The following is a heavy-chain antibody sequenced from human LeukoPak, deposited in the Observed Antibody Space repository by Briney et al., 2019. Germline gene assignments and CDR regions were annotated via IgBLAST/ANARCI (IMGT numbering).Heavy chain of an antibody. J-gene: IGHJ3*02. Sequence: PGGSLRLSCGASGFTVSSNYMSWVRQAPGKGLEWVSVIYSGGSTYYADSVKGRFTISRDNSKNTLYLQMNSLRAEDTAVYYCATSSYSSGWWEEDAFDIWGQGTMVTVS. CDR2: IYSGGST. CDR3: ATSSYSSGWWEEDAFDI. CDR1: GFTVSSNY. V-gene: IGHV3-66*01. D-gene: IGHD6-19*01.